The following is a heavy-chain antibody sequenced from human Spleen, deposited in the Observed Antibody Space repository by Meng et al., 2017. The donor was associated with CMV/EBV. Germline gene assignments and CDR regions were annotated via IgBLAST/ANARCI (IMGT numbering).Heavy chain of an antibody. CDR2: INHSGST. J-gene: IGHJ4*02. Sequence: CAVYGGSFSGYYWSWIRQPPGKGLEWIGKINHSGSTNYNPSLKSRVTISVDTSKNQFSLKLSSVTAADTAVYYCARGPGSSWYRMDYWGQGTLVTVSS. D-gene: IGHD6-13*01. V-gene: IGHV4-34*01. CDR3: ARGPGSSWYRMDY. CDR1: GGSFSGYY.